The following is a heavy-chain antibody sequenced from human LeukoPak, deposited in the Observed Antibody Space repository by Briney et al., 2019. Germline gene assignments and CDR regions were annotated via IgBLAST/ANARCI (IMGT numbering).Heavy chain of an antibody. CDR1: GGSISSSSYY. D-gene: IGHD6-19*01. CDR3: ARQIGYSSGWVDY. CDR2: IYYSGST. V-gene: IGHV4-39*01. Sequence: SETLSLTCTVSGGSISSSSYYWGWIRQPPGRGLEWIGSIYYSGSTYYNPSLKSRVTISVDTSKNQFSLKLSSVTAADTAVYYCARQIGYSSGWVDYWGQGTLVTVSS. J-gene: IGHJ4*02.